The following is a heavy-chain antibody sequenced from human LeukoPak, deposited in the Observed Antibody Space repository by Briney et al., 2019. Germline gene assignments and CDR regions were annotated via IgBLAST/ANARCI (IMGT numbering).Heavy chain of an antibody. J-gene: IGHJ5*02. CDR1: GDSISSGSFY. CDR2: IYPSGST. Sequence: TLSLTCSVSGDSISSGSFYWSWIRQPAGRGLEWIGRIYPSGSTNYNPSLKSRVTISVDTSKNQFSLKLSSVTAADTAVYYCARETRSGGSLLRGNWFDPWGQGTLVTVSS. V-gene: IGHV4-61*02. CDR3: ARETRSGGSLLRGNWFDP. D-gene: IGHD2-15*01.